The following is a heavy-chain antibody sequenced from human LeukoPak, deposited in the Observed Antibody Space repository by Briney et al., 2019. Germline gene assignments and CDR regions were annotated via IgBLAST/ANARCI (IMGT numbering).Heavy chain of an antibody. J-gene: IGHJ4*02. CDR2: ISSSGSTI. CDR3: AKDISPAVADYFDY. D-gene: IGHD6-19*01. CDR1: GFTFSSYS. V-gene: IGHV3-48*04. Sequence: PGGSLRLSCAASGFTFSSYSMNWVRQAPGKGLVWVSYISSSGSTIYYADSVKGRFTISRDNAKNSLYLQMNSLRAEDTALYYCAKDISPAVADYFDYWGQGTLVTVSS.